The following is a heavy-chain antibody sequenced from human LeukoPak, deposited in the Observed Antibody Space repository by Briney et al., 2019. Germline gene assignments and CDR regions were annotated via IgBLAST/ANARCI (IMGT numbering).Heavy chain of an antibody. CDR1: GGSISSSSYY. CDR2: IYYSGSA. Sequence: PSETLSLTCTVSGGSISSSSYYWGWIRQPPGKGLEWIGSIYYSGSAYYNPSLKSRVTISVDTSKNQFSLKLSSVTAADTAVYYCARLSGSYYSDFDYWGQGTLVTVSS. V-gene: IGHV4-39*01. CDR3: ARLSGSYYSDFDY. D-gene: IGHD1-26*01. J-gene: IGHJ4*02.